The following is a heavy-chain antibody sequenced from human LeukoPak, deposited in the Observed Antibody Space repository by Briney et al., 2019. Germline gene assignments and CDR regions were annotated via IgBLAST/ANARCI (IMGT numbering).Heavy chain of an antibody. J-gene: IGHJ6*03. D-gene: IGHD3-3*01. Sequence: TSETLSLTCTVSGGSISSGGYSWSWIRQHPGKGLEWIGYIYYSGSTYYNPSLKSRVTISVDTSKNQFSLKLSSVTAADTAVYYCARGVEWLFSYYYYYMDVWGKGTTVTVSS. CDR1: GGSISSGGYS. CDR2: IYYSGST. CDR3: ARGVEWLFSYYYYYMDV. V-gene: IGHV4-31*03.